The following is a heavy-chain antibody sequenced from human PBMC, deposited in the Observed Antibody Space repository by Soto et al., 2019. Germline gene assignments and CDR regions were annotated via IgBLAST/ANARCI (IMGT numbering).Heavy chain of an antibody. CDR2: IRQDGSEK. J-gene: IGHJ3*02. CDR3: GRGNGWQRAFDI. Sequence: EVQLEESGGDLVQPGGSLRLSCTASGFTLSSFWMSWLRRTPGKGLEWVANIRQDGSEKHYIDSVKGRFTISRDNAKNSLYLQMTSLRAEDTAVYYCGRGNGWQRAFDIWGQGTLVTVSS. CDR1: GFTLSSFW. D-gene: IGHD2-8*01. V-gene: IGHV3-7*01.